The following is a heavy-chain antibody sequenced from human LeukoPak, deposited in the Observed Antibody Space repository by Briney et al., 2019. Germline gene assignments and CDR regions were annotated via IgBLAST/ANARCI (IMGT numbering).Heavy chain of an antibody. V-gene: IGHV1-18*01. J-gene: IGHJ4*02. Sequence: WASVKVSCKTSGYTFTSYGISWVRQAPGQGLEWMGWISAYNGNTNYAQKLQGRVTMTTDTSTSTAYMELRSLRSDDTAVYYCARDIAAAGSGPQYYFDYWGQGTLVTVSS. D-gene: IGHD6-13*01. CDR3: ARDIAAAGSGPQYYFDY. CDR2: ISAYNGNT. CDR1: GYTFTSYG.